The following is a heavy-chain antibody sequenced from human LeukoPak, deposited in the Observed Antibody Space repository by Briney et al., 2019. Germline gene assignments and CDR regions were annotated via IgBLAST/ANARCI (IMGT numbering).Heavy chain of an antibody. D-gene: IGHD2-2*02. CDR1: GYTFTSYG. Sequence: ASVKVSCKASGYTFTSYGINWVRQATGQGLEWMGWMNPNSGNTGYAQKFQGRVTMTRNTSISTAYMELSSLRSEDTAVYYCARGSRCSSTSCYKWSRWFDPWGQGTLVTVSS. CDR2: MNPNSGNT. V-gene: IGHV1-8*02. CDR3: ARGSRCSSTSCYKWSRWFDP. J-gene: IGHJ5*02.